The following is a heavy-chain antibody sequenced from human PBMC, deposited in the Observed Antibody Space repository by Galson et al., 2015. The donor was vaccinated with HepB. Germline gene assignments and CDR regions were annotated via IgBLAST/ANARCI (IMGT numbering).Heavy chain of an antibody. CDR1: GLSFSNYS. J-gene: IGHJ4*02. CDR2: ISRSSTYI. CDR3: GSGLSTSFIDY. Sequence: SLRLSCAASGLSFSNYSMYWVRRAPGRGLEWLSSISRSSTYIYDADSVKGRFTISRDNAKNSLYLQMSSLRAEDTAIYYCGSGLSTSFIDYWGQGILVTVSS. V-gene: IGHV3-21*01. D-gene: IGHD6-6*01.